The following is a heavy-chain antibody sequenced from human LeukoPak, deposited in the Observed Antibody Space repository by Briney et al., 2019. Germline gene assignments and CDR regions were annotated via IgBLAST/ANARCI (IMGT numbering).Heavy chain of an antibody. V-gene: IGHV3-74*01. D-gene: IGHD2/OR15-2a*01. J-gene: IGHJ4*02. CDR3: VSFYETY. Sequence: GGSLRLSCAASGSYWMHWVRQAPGKGLVWVSHINSDGSWTSYADSVKGRFTISKDNAKNAVYLQMNNLRAEDTAVYYCVSFYETYWGRGTLVTVSS. CDR1: GSYW. CDR2: INSDGSWT.